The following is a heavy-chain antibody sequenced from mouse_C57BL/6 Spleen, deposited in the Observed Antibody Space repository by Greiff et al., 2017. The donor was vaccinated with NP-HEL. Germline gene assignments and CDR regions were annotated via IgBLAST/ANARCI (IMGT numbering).Heavy chain of an antibody. J-gene: IGHJ2*01. V-gene: IGHV1-80*01. CDR2: IYPGDGDT. Sequence: VQLQQSGAELVKPGASVKISCKASGYAFSSYWMNWVKQRPGKGLEWIGQIYPGDGDTNYNGKFKGKATLTADKSSSTAYMQLSSLTSEDSAVYFCARLSNYDYFDYWGQGTTLTVSS. CDR3: ARLSNYDYFDY. D-gene: IGHD2-5*01. CDR1: GYAFSSYW.